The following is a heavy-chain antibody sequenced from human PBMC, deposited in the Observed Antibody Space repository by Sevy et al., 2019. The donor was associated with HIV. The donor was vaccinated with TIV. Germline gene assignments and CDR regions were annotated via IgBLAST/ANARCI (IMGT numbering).Heavy chain of an antibody. CDR2: INSDGSST. CDR3: TRGDPIVPPAGYYYHMDV. CDR1: GFSFDSYW. D-gene: IGHD1-26*01. Sequence: GGSLRLSCVASGFSFDSYWMHWVSQAPGKGLVSVSRINSDGSSTPYADSVKGRFTISRDNAKNTLYLQLNRLGAEDTAVYYCTRGDPIVPPAGYYYHMDVWGKGTTVTVSS. J-gene: IGHJ6*03. V-gene: IGHV3-74*01.